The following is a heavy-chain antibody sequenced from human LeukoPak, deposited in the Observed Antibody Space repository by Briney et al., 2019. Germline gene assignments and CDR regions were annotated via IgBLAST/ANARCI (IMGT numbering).Heavy chain of an antibody. Sequence: GGSLRLSCVGSGFAFGVHAMSWVRQAPGKGPEWVATIGSGADLSYAESVKGRFTTSSDDPRNTVWLQMNSLRAEDTALYYCAKDWTPHNRVYDCLDAWGQGTQVTVSS. V-gene: IGHV3-23*01. J-gene: IGHJ5*02. CDR2: IGSGADL. CDR1: GFAFGVHA. CDR3: AKDWTPHNRVYDCLDA. D-gene: IGHD3-16*01.